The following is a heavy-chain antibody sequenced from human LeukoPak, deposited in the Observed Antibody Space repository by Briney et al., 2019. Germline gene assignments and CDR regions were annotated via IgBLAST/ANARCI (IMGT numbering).Heavy chain of an antibody. D-gene: IGHD4-17*01. CDR3: ASVTKSDAFDI. CDR2: IKQDGSEK. V-gene: IGHV3-7*01. J-gene: IGHJ3*02. CDR1: GFTFSSYW. Sequence: PGGSLRLSCAASGFTFSSYWMSWVRQAPGKGLEWVANIKQDGSEKYYVDSVKGRFTISRDNAKNSLYLQMNSLRAEDTAVYYCASVTKSDAFDIWGQGTMVTVS.